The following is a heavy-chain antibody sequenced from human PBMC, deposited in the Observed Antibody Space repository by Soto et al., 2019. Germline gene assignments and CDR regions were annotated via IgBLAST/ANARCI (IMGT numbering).Heavy chain of an antibody. CDR2: ISAYNGNT. J-gene: IGHJ4*02. V-gene: IGHV1-18*04. CDR1: GYTFTSYG. Sequence: ASVKVSFKASGYTFTSYGISWLRQAPGQGLEWMGWISAYNGNTNYAQKLQGRVTMTTDTSTSTAYMELRSLRSDDTAVYYCARSPYYDFWSGYMYYFDYWGQGTLVTV. D-gene: IGHD3-3*01. CDR3: ARSPYYDFWSGYMYYFDY.